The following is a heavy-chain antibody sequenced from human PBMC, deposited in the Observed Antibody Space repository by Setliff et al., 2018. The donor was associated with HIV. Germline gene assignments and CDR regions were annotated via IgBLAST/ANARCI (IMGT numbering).Heavy chain of an antibody. CDR3: ARRGSSYYYYGMDV. J-gene: IGHJ6*02. V-gene: IGHV3-21*04. Sequence: GGSLRLSCAASGLTFSSYTMNWIRQAPGKGLEWVSSISSSSSYIYYADSVKGRFTISRDNAKNSLYLQMNSLRAEGTALYYCARRGSSYYYYGMDVWGQGTTVTVSS. D-gene: IGHD2-15*01. CDR2: ISSSSSYI. CDR1: GLTFSSYT.